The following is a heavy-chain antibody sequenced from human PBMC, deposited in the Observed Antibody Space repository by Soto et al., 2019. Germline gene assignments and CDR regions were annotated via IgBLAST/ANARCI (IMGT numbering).Heavy chain of an antibody. CDR1: GFTFSGSA. V-gene: IGHV3-73*01. J-gene: IGHJ5*02. Sequence: EVQLVESGGGLVQPGGSLKLSCAASGFTFSGSAMHWVRQASGKGLEWVGRIRSKANSYATAYAASVKGRFTISRDDSKNTAYLQMNSLKTEDSAVYYCTRNVAGRWLQPWGQGTLVTVSS. D-gene: IGHD5-12*01. CDR3: TRNVAGRWLQP. CDR2: IRSKANSYAT.